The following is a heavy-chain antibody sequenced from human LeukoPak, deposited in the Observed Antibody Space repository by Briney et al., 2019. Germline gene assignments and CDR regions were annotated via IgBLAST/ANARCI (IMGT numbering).Heavy chain of an antibody. CDR3: ARDSYYYDSSGYSSITPDS. Sequence: SETLSLTCTVSGGSISSYYWSWIRQPAGKGLEWIGRIYTGGSTNYNPSLKSRVTMSVDTTKNQFSLKLNSVTAADTAVYYCARDSYYYDSSGYSSITPDSWGQGTLVTVSS. CDR2: IYTGGST. V-gene: IGHV4-4*07. CDR1: GGSISSYY. J-gene: IGHJ5*01. D-gene: IGHD3-22*01.